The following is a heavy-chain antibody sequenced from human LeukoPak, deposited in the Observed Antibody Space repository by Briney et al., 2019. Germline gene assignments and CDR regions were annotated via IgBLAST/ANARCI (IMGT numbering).Heavy chain of an antibody. CDR2: ISWNSGSI. D-gene: IGHD3-22*01. J-gene: IGHJ4*02. V-gene: IGHV3-9*01. CDR3: AKEDSSGYYFDY. Sequence: GRSLRLSCAASGFTFDDYAMHWVRQAPGKGLEWVSGISWNSGSIGYADSVKGRFTISRDNAKNSLYLQMNSLRAEDTALYYCAKEDSSGYYFDYWFQGTLVTVSS. CDR1: GFTFDDYA.